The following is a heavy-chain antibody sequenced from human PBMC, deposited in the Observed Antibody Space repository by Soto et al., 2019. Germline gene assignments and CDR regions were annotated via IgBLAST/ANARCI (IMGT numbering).Heavy chain of an antibody. D-gene: IGHD4-17*01. Sequence: QVQLVQSGAEVKKPGSSVKVSCKASGGTFSSYAISWVRQAPGQGLEWMGGIIPIFGTANYAQKFQGRVTSPAHDSTSTADMELSSLRSEDTAVYYCARDSRDYGDYQYNWFDPWGQGTLVTVSS. J-gene: IGHJ5*02. CDR1: GGTFSSYA. CDR3: ARDSRDYGDYQYNWFDP. CDR2: IIPIFGTA. V-gene: IGHV1-69*12.